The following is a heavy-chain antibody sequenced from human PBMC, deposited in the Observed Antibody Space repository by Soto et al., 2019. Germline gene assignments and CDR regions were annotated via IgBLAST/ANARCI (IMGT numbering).Heavy chain of an antibody. J-gene: IGHJ4*02. CDR1: GFTFSSYA. V-gene: IGHV3-23*01. D-gene: IGHD3-10*01. CDR2: ISGSGGST. CDR3: AKASEVRWFGELLPHFDY. Sequence: EVQLLESGGGLVQPGGSLRLSCAASGFTFSSYAMSWVRQAPGKGLEWVSAISGSGGSTYYADSVKGRFTISRDNSKNTLYLQMNSPRAEDTAVYYCAKASEVRWFGELLPHFDYWGQGTLVTVSS.